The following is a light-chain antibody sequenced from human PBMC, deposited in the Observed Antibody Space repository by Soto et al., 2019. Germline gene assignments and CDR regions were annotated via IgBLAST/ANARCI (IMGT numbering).Light chain of an antibody. J-gene: IGKJ1*01. V-gene: IGKV3-20*01. CDR1: QSVSSSY. Sequence: EIVLTQSPGTLSLSPGERATLSCRAGQSVSSSYLAWYQQKPGQAPRLLIYGASSRATGIPDRFSGSGSGTDFTLTISRLEPEDFAVYYCQQYGNSPPCTFGQGTKVDIK. CDR3: QQYGNSPPCT. CDR2: GAS.